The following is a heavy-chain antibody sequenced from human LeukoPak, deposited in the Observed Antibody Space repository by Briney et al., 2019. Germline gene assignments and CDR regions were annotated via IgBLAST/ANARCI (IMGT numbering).Heavy chain of an antibody. Sequence: PSETLSLTCTVSGYSISSGYYWGWIRQPPGKGLEWIGSIYHSGSTYYNPSLKSRVTISVDTSKNQFSLKLSSVTAADTAVYYCSSQQLPVNWFDPWGQGTLVTVSS. CDR1: GYSISSGYY. D-gene: IGHD6-13*01. CDR2: IYHSGST. J-gene: IGHJ5*02. V-gene: IGHV4-38-2*02. CDR3: SSQQLPVNWFDP.